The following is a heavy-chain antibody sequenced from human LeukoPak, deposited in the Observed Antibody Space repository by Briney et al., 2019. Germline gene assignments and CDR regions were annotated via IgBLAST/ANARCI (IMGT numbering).Heavy chain of an antibody. CDR3: ARDKPPPYYYDSSGIFDY. Sequence: GGSLRLSCAASGFTFITYWMHWVRQAPGKGLVWVSNIKSDDSSTTYADSVKGRFTISRDNAKNTLYLQMNSLRAEDTAVYYCARDKPPPYYYDSSGIFDYWGQGTLVTVSS. CDR1: GFTFITYW. CDR2: IKSDDSST. J-gene: IGHJ4*02. D-gene: IGHD3-22*01. V-gene: IGHV3-74*01.